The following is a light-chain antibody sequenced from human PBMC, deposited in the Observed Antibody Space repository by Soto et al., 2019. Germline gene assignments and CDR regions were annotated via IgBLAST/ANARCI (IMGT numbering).Light chain of an antibody. CDR3: QQSYSAPYT. J-gene: IGKJ2*01. Sequence: DIQLTQSPSSLSASVGDRVTINCLASQSISTYLNWYHQKPGKAPQLLIYAASGLQSGVPSRFSGSGSGTDFTLTISSLQPEDFATYYCQQSYSAPYTFGQGTKLEI. CDR1: QSISTY. CDR2: AAS. V-gene: IGKV1-39*01.